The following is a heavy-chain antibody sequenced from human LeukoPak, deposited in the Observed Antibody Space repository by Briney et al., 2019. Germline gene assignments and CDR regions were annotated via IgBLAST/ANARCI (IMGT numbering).Heavy chain of an antibody. Sequence: GGSLGLSCAASGFTFSSHALNWFGQPPGKGLDGVSFIDKSGDGAFYADSVKGRFTISRDNSKNTLYLQMNSLRREDTAVYYCARRGGTSGWGAFDIWGQGTMVTVSS. CDR1: GFTFSSHA. CDR3: ARRGGTSGWGAFDI. J-gene: IGHJ3*02. CDR2: IDKSGDGA. V-gene: IGHV3-23*01. D-gene: IGHD2-2*01.